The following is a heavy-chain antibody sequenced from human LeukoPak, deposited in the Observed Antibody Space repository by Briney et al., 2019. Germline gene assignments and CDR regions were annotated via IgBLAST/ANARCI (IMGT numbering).Heavy chain of an antibody. CDR1: GGTFNSHA. V-gene: IGHV1-69*05. Sequence: ASVKVSCKASGGTFNSHAISWVRQAPGQGLAWMGGITPLFGVANYAQTFQGRVTITTDDSTSTAYMELSRLNPDDTATYFCAASPSIVPTRPEEGAFEVWGQGTLVTVSS. CDR2: ITPLFGVA. J-gene: IGHJ3*01. CDR3: AASPSIVPTRPEEGAFEV. D-gene: IGHD2-2*01.